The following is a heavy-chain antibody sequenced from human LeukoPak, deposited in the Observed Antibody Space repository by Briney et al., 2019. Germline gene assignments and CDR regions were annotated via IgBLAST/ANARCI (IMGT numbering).Heavy chain of an antibody. V-gene: IGHV3-33*01. Sequence: GGSLRLSCAASGFTFSSYGMHWVRQAPGKGLEWVAVIWYDGSNKYYADSVKGRFTISRDNSKNTLSLQMNSLRAEDTAVFYCARGVGSDGYTLDYWGQGTLATVSS. J-gene: IGHJ4*02. CDR2: IWYDGSNK. CDR3: ARGVGSDGYTLDY. CDR1: GFTFSSYG. D-gene: IGHD5-24*01.